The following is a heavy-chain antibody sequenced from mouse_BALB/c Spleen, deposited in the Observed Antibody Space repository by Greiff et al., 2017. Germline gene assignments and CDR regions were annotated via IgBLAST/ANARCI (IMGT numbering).Heavy chain of an antibody. CDR1: GYSITSGYY. Sequence: ESGPGLVKPSQSLSLTCSVTGYSITSGYYWNWIRQFPGNKLEWMGYISYDGSNNYNPSLKNRISITRDTSKNQFFLKLNSVTTEDTATYYCARIYDGYYDWFAYWGQGTLVTVSA. V-gene: IGHV3-6*02. J-gene: IGHJ3*01. CDR2: ISYDGSN. D-gene: IGHD2-3*01. CDR3: ARIYDGYYDWFAY.